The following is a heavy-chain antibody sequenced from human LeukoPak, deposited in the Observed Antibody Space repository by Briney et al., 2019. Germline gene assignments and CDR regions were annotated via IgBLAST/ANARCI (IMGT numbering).Heavy chain of an antibody. CDR1: GFIFSSYA. Sequence: PGGSLRLSCAASGFIFSSYAMNWVRQAPGKGLEWVSVITGSGDNTYYADSVKGRFTISRDNSKNTLYLQMNSLRAEDTAVYYCAKKSAMGWFDPWGQGTLVTVSS. D-gene: IGHD2-2*01. V-gene: IGHV3-23*01. CDR2: ITGSGDNT. J-gene: IGHJ5*02. CDR3: AKKSAMGWFDP.